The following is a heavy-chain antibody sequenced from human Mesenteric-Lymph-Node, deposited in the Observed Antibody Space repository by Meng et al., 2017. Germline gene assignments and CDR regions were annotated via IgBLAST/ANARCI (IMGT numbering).Heavy chain of an antibody. D-gene: IGHD6-13*01. J-gene: IGHJ6*02. CDR1: GFTFDNHH. CDR3: AKVASSSWRSGMDV. Sequence: GGSLRLSCAASGFTFDNHHMHWVRQAPGKGLEWVAVVSSDGRIQGYPHSVEGRFTISRDNSKNTLYLQMNSLRADDSAVFYCAKVASSSWRSGMDVWGQGTTVTVSS. V-gene: IGHV3-30*07. CDR2: VSSDGRIQ.